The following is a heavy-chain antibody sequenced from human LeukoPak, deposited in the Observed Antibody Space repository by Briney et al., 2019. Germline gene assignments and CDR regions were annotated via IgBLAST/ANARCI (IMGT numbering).Heavy chain of an antibody. D-gene: IGHD3-10*01. J-gene: IGHJ2*01. CDR1: GGSISSYY. V-gene: IGHV4-59*12. CDR3: ARDQVTMVRGPFDL. Sequence: PSETLSLTCTVSGGSISSYYWSWIRQPPGKGLEWIGYIYYSGSTNYNPSLKSRVTISVDTSKNQFSLKLSSVTAADTAVYYCARDQVTMVRGPFDLWGRGTLVTVSS. CDR2: IYYSGST.